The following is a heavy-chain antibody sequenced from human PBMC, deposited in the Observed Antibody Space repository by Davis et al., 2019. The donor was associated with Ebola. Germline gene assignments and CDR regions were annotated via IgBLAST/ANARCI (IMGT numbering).Heavy chain of an antibody. J-gene: IGHJ4*02. CDR2: IYYTGSA. Sequence: PSQTLSPTCTVSGVSISRHYWNWIRQLPGKGLEWIGSIYYTGSANHNSSLNRRLTIPLDTTKNQFSLKLSSVTVADTAVYYCARDNYWGQGTLVTVSS. V-gene: IGHV4-59*11. CDR3: ARDNY. CDR1: GVSISRHY.